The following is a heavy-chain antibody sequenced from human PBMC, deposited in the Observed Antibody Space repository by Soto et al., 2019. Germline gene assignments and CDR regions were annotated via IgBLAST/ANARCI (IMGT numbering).Heavy chain of an antibody. CDR1: GGSISSSSYY. J-gene: IGHJ4*02. Sequence: PSETLSLTCTVSGGSISSSSYYWGWIRQPPGKGLEWIGSIYYSGSTYYNPSLKSRVTISVDTSKNQFSLKLSSVTAADTAVYYCAKTVRSTIFGVVISYYFDYWGQGTLVTVSS. D-gene: IGHD3-3*01. CDR2: IYYSGST. V-gene: IGHV4-39*01. CDR3: AKTVRSTIFGVVISYYFDY.